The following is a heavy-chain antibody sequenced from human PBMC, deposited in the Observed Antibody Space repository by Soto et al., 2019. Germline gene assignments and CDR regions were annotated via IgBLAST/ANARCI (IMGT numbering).Heavy chain of an antibody. CDR3: ARGKDGRRAGTYYFDMDV. V-gene: IGHV3-7*01. CDR1: GFSIRDYW. Sequence: EEQLVESGGGLVQPGGSLRLSCAASGFSIRDYWMTWVRQAPGKGLDWVANIKQDGSEKFYVDSLKGRFTISRDNAKNSVYHLMNSLRDDDTTVYYCARGKDGRRAGTYYFDMDVWGKGSTVTLSS. D-gene: IGHD1-1*01. CDR2: IKQDGSEK. J-gene: IGHJ6*03.